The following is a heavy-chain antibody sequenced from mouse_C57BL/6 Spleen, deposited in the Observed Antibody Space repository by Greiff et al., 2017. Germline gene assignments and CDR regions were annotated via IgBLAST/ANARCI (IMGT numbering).Heavy chain of an antibody. D-gene: IGHD3-3*01. Sequence: QVQLQQSGAELVKPGASVKMSCKASGYTFTSYWITWVKQRPGQGLEWIGDIYPGSGSTNYNEKFKSKATLTVDTSSSTAYMQLSSLTSEDTAVYYCARRDLGFSDYWGQGTTLTVSS. CDR1: GYTFTSYW. CDR2: IYPGSGST. J-gene: IGHJ2*01. V-gene: IGHV1-55*01. CDR3: ARRDLGFSDY.